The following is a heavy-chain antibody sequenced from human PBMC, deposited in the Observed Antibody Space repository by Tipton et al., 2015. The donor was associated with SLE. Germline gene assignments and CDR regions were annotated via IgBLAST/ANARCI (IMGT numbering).Heavy chain of an antibody. D-gene: IGHD4-17*01. CDR3: ATATVTTNWFDP. V-gene: IGHV4-59*11. CDR1: GCSISSHY. CDR2: IYYSGST. J-gene: IGHJ5*02. Sequence: TLSLTCTVSGCSISSHYWSWIRQPPGKGLEWIGYIYYSGSTNYNPSLKSRVTISVDTSKNQFSLKLSSVTAADTAVYYCATATVTTNWFDPWGQGTLVTVSS.